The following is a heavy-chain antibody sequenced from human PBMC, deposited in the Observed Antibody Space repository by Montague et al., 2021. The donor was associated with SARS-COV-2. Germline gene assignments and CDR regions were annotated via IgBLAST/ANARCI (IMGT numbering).Heavy chain of an antibody. CDR3: ARDLSSSWSYWFDP. J-gene: IGHJ5*02. CDR1: GGYISSGSYY. CDR2: IYASGST. D-gene: IGHD6-13*01. Sequence: TLSLTCTVSGGYISSGSYYWSWIRQPAGRGMEWIGRIYASGSTKYNPSLKSRVTISVDTSENQFSLKVSSVTAADTAVYCCARDLSSSWSYWFDPWGQGTLVTVSS. V-gene: IGHV4-61*02.